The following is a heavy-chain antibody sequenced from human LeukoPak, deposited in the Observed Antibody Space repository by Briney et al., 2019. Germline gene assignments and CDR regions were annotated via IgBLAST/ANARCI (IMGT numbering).Heavy chain of an antibody. CDR2: IYYSGST. J-gene: IGHJ4*02. Sequence: KASETLSLTCTVSGDSISSSRSYWGWIRQPPGKGLEWIGSIYYSGSTYYNTSLKSRVTISVDTSKNQFSLKLSSVTAADTAVYYCARDRAYYYGSGSFPERGTFDYWGQGTLVTVSS. V-gene: IGHV4-39*07. CDR1: GDSISSSRSY. CDR3: ARDRAYYYGSGSFPERGTFDY. D-gene: IGHD3-10*01.